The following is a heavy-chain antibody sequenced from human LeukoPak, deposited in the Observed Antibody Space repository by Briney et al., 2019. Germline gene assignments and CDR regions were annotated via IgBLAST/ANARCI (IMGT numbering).Heavy chain of an antibody. Sequence: GGSLRLSCAASGFTFSSYWMSWVRQAPGKGLEWVANIKQDGSEKYYVDSVKGRFTISRDNAKNSLYLQMNSLRAEDTAVYYCARDAYYYDSSGSLDYWGQGTLVIVSS. D-gene: IGHD3-22*01. V-gene: IGHV3-7*01. J-gene: IGHJ4*02. CDR2: IKQDGSEK. CDR3: ARDAYYYDSSGSLDY. CDR1: GFTFSSYW.